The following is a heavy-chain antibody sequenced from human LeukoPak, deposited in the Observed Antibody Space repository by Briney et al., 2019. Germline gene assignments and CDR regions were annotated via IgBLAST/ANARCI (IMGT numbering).Heavy chain of an antibody. D-gene: IGHD3-3*01. V-gene: IGHV3-7*01. Sequence: GGSLRLSCAASGFTFSSYWMSWVRQAPGKGLEWGANIKQDGSEKYYVDSVKDRFTISRDNAKNSLYLQMNSLRAEDTAVYYCARDVYDFWSGTGRWFDPWGQGTLVTVSS. J-gene: IGHJ5*02. CDR2: IKQDGSEK. CDR3: ARDVYDFWSGTGRWFDP. CDR1: GFTFSSYW.